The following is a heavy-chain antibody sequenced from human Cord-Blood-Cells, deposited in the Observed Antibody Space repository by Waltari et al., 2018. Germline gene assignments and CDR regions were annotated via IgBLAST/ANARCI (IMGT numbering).Heavy chain of an antibody. D-gene: IGHD6-6*01. Sequence: QVQLQQWGAGLLKPSETLSLTCAVYGGSFSGYYWSWIRQPPGKGLEWIGEINHSGSTNNNPSLKSRVTISVDTSKNQFSLKLSSVTAADTAVYYCARGGEQLIYWYFDLWGRGTLVTVSS. CDR3: ARGGEQLIYWYFDL. CDR2: INHSGST. J-gene: IGHJ2*01. V-gene: IGHV4-34*01. CDR1: GGSFSGYY.